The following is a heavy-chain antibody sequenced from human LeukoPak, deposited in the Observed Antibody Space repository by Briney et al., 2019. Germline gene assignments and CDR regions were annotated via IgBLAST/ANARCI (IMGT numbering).Heavy chain of an antibody. CDR2: INPNSGGT. Sequence: ASVKVSCKASGYTFTGYYMHWVRQAPGQGLEWMGWINPNSGGTNYAQKFQGRVTMTRDTSISTAYMELSRLRSDDTAVYYCARDSGAIFGVVGGDYWGQGTLVTVSS. CDR1: GYTFTGYY. V-gene: IGHV1-2*02. CDR3: ARDSGAIFGVVGGDY. D-gene: IGHD3-3*01. J-gene: IGHJ4*02.